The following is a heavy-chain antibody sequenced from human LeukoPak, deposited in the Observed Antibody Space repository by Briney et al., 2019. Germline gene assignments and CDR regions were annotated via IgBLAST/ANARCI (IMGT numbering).Heavy chain of an antibody. CDR1: GGSISSSSYY. Sequence: PSETLSLTCTVSGGSISSSSYYWGWIRQPPGKGLEWIGSIYTSGSTNYNPSLKSRVTMSVDTSKNQFSLKLSSVTAADTAVYYCAREKGGKPQTPFDYWGQGTLVTVSS. D-gene: IGHD3-16*01. V-gene: IGHV4-39*07. CDR3: AREKGGKPQTPFDY. J-gene: IGHJ4*02. CDR2: IYTSGST.